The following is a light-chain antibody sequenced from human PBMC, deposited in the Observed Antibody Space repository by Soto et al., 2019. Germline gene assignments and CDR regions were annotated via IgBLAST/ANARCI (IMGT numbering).Light chain of an antibody. V-gene: IGKV3-15*01. CDR2: GAS. CDR3: QQYHNWPQT. Sequence: EIVMTQSPATLSVSPGERATLSCRASQGVSSSLAWYQQKPGQAPRLLIYGASTRATAFPARFSGSGSGTEFTLTISSLQSEDFAVHYCQQYHNWPQTFGQGTKVEVK. J-gene: IGKJ1*01. CDR1: QGVSSS.